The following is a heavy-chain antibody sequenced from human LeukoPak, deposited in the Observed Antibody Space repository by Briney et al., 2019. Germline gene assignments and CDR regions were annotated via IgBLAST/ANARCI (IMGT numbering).Heavy chain of an antibody. J-gene: IGHJ6*03. CDR2: ISGSGYYT. CDR1: GSGFTFGNLG. Sequence: PGGSLRLSCEASGSGFTFGNLGMSWVRQAPGKGLEWLSGISGSGYYTYYADSVKGRFTISRDSSKNTLFIEMNSLRAEDTAVYYCAKGGSWGDYYFYFYMDVWGKGTTVTVSS. CDR3: AKGGSWGDYYFYFYMDV. V-gene: IGHV3-23*01. D-gene: IGHD3-16*01.